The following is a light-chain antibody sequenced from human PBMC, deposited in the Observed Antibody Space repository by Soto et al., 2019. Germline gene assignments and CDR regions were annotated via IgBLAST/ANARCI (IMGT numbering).Light chain of an antibody. CDR1: QSISSY. J-gene: IGKJ5*01. CDR2: AAS. Sequence: DIQMTQSPSSLSASVGDRVTITCRASQSISSYLNWYQQKPGKAPKLLIYAASSLQSGGASRFSGSGAGTDFTLTISSLQPEDVAAYYCQQSYSTPPVTFGQGTRLEIK. CDR3: QQSYSTPPVT. V-gene: IGKV1-39*01.